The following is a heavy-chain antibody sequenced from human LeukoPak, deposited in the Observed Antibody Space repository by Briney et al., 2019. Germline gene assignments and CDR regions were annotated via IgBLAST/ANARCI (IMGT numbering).Heavy chain of an antibody. CDR3: AALGYCSGGSCSLNYPFDY. Sequence: SETLSLTCAVSGGSFSGYYWSWVRQPPGKGLEWIGEINHSGSTNYNPSLKSRVTISVDTSKNQFSLKLSSVPAADTAVYYCAALGYCSGGSCSLNYPFDYWGQGTLVTVSS. D-gene: IGHD2-15*01. CDR2: INHSGST. J-gene: IGHJ4*02. CDR1: GGSFSGYY. V-gene: IGHV4-34*01.